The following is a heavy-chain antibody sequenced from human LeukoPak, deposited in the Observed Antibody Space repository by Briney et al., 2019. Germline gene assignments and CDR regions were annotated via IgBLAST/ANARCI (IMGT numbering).Heavy chain of an antibody. V-gene: IGHV1-69*13. CDR1: GRTFSTYA. CDR2: IIPMFGTA. D-gene: IGHD1-1*01. J-gene: IGHJ6*03. CDR3: ARDPAERLRGASYYYYMDV. Sequence: SVKVSCKASGRTFSTYAISWVRQAPGQALEWMGGIIPMFGTADYAQKFQGRVTITADESTSTVYMELSSLRSGDTAVYYCARDPAERLRGASYYYYMDVWGKGTTVTVSS.